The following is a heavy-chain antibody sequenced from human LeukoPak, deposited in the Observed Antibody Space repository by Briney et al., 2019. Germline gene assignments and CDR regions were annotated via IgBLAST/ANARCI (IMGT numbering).Heavy chain of an antibody. D-gene: IGHD2-2*01. CDR3: ARDRGPISAASDY. CDR1: GYTFTGYY. J-gene: IGHJ4*02. V-gene: IGHV1-18*04. Sequence: GASVKVSCKASGYTFTGYYMHWVRQAPGQGLEWMGWISAYNGNTNYAQKLQGRVTMTTDTSTSTAYMELRSLRSDDTAVYYCARDRGPISAASDYWGQGTLVTVSS. CDR2: ISAYNGNT.